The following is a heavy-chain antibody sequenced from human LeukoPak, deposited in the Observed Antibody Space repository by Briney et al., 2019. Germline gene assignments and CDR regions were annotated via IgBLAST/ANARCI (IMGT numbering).Heavy chain of an antibody. V-gene: IGHV3-48*03. Sequence: GGSLGLSCAASGFTFSSYEMNWVRQAPGKGLEWVSYISSSGSTIYYADSVKGRFTISRDNSKNTLYLQMNSLRAEDTAVYYCAKDPVSAAAGMSFDYWGQGTLVTVSS. CDR1: GFTFSSYE. CDR3: AKDPVSAAAGMSFDY. J-gene: IGHJ4*02. D-gene: IGHD6-13*01. CDR2: ISSSGSTI.